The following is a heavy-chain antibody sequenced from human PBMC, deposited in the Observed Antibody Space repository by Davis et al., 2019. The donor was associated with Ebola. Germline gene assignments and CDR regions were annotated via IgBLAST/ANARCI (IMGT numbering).Heavy chain of an antibody. CDR1: GFTFSSYW. J-gene: IGHJ4*02. CDR2: IKPDGSEK. Sequence: GESLKISCAASGFTFSSYWMSWVRQTPVKGLEWVANIKPDGSEKYYVDSMKGRFTISRDNSKNMVYLQMGDLRVEDTALYYCAKEGNSWAFDLWGQGTLVTVSS. CDR3: AKEGNSWAFDL. D-gene: IGHD3-16*01. V-gene: IGHV3-7*01.